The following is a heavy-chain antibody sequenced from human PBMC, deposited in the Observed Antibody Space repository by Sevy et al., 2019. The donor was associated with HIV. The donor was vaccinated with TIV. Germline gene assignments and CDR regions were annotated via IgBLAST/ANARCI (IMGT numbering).Heavy chain of an antibody. Sequence: GGSLRLSCAASGFTFSNYGMHWVRQAPGKGLEWVAVISYDGSIKYYADSVRGRFTISRDNSKNTLYLQMNSLRPEDTTMYFCAKDQGRLLEPDYWGQGTLVTVSS. J-gene: IGHJ4*02. V-gene: IGHV3-30*18. CDR1: GFTFSNYG. D-gene: IGHD1-1*01. CDR3: AKDQGRLLEPDY. CDR2: ISYDGSIK.